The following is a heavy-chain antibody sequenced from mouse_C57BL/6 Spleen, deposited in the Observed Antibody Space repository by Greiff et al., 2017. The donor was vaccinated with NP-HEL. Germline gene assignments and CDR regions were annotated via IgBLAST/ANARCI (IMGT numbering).Heavy chain of an antibody. J-gene: IGHJ4*01. CDR3: AARGNYPYAMGY. V-gene: IGHV1-42*01. D-gene: IGHD2-1*01. CDR1: GYSFTGYY. CDR2: INPSTGGT. Sequence: VQLQQSGPELVKPGASVKISCKASGYSFTGYYMNWVKQSPEKSLEWIGEINPSTGGTTYNQKFKAKATLTVDKSSSTAYMQLKSLTSEDSAVYYCAARGNYPYAMGYWGQGTSVTVSA.